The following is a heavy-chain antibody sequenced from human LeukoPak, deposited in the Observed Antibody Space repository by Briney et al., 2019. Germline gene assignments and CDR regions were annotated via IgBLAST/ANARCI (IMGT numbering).Heavy chain of an antibody. Sequence: ASVKVSCKASGYTFTSYYMHWVRQAPGQGLEWMGIINPSGGSTSYAQKFQGRVTMTRDTSTSTVYMELSSLRSEDTAVYYCARDQLGIGGYGYGTIGYFDYWGQGTLVTVSS. D-gene: IGHD5-18*01. CDR1: GYTFTSYY. J-gene: IGHJ4*02. V-gene: IGHV1-46*01. CDR3: ARDQLGIGGYGYGTIGYFDY. CDR2: INPSGGST.